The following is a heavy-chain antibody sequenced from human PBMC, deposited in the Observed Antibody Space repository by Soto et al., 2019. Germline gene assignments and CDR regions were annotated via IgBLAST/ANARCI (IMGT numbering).Heavy chain of an antibody. J-gene: IGHJ4*02. V-gene: IGHV6-1*01. CDR3: ARVRVVVVPAATYYYFDY. Sequence: KQSQTLSLTCAISGDSVSSNSAAWNWIRQSPSRGLEWLGRTYYRSKWYNDYAVSVKSRITINPDTSKNQFSLQLNSVTPEETAVYYCARVRVVVVPAATYYYFDYWGQGTLVTVSS. CDR2: TYYRSKWYN. CDR1: GDSVSSNSAA. D-gene: IGHD2-2*01.